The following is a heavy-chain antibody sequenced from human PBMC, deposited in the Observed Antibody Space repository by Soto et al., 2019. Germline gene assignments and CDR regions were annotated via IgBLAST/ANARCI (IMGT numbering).Heavy chain of an antibody. Sequence: QVQLQESGPGLVKPSETLSLTCTVSGGSISSYYWSWIRQPPGKGLEWIGYIYYSGSTNYNPSLKSRITLSVDTSKNRFSLKLSSVPAADAAVYYCARAIVAAGRFDPWGQGTLVTVSS. V-gene: IGHV4-59*01. CDR2: IYYSGST. D-gene: IGHD6-13*01. CDR1: GGSISSYY. J-gene: IGHJ5*02. CDR3: ARAIVAAGRFDP.